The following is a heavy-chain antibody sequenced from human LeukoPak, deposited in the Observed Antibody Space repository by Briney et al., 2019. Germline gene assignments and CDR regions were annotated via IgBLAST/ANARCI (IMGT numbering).Heavy chain of an antibody. V-gene: IGHV1-18*01. CDR1: GDTFTTYG. J-gene: IGHJ3*02. CDR3: ARGLRGNLWSGYDAFDI. Sequence: GASVKVSCKASGDTFTTYGITWVRQAPGQGLEWMGWISGYNGNTEYTQKFQGRVAMTRDTSTSTAYMELRSLRSDDTAVYYCARGLRGNLWSGYDAFDIWGQGTMVTVSS. CDR2: ISGYNGNT. D-gene: IGHD3-3*01.